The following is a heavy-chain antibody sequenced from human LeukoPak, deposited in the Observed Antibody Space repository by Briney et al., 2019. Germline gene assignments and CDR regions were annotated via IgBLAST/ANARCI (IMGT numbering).Heavy chain of an antibody. J-gene: IGHJ4*02. CDR2: ISWNSGSI. V-gene: IGHV3-9*01. CDR3: AKDIGGYGDDGSDY. Sequence: PGRSLRLSCAASGFTFDDYAMHWVRQDPGKGLEWVSGISWNSGSIGYADSVKGRFTIPRDNAKNSLYLQMNSLRAEDTALYYCAKDIGGYGDDGSDYWGQGTLVTVSS. CDR1: GFTFDDYA. D-gene: IGHD4-17*01.